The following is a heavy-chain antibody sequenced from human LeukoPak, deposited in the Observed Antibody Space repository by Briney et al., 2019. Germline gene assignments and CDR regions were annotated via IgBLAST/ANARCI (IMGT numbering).Heavy chain of an antibody. D-gene: IGHD6-19*01. Sequence: GGSLRLSCAASGFTFSSYGMHWVRQAPGKGLEWVAFIRYDGSNKYYADSVKGRFTISRDNSKNTLYLQMNSLRAEDTAVYYCATRSSILSSSRMALVSPFDYWGQGTLVTVSS. V-gene: IGHV3-30*02. CDR2: IRYDGSNK. CDR1: GFTFSSYG. CDR3: ATRSSILSSSRMALVSPFDY. J-gene: IGHJ4*02.